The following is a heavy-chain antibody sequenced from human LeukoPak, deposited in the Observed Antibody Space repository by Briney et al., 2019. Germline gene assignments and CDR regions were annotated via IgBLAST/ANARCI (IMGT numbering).Heavy chain of an antibody. Sequence: PSETLSLTCAVYGGSFSGYYWSWIRQPPGKGLEWIGEINHSGSTNYNPSLKSRVTISVDTSKNQFSLKLSSVTAADTAVYYCARDRVGATTELFDYWGQGTLVTVSS. J-gene: IGHJ4*02. V-gene: IGHV4-34*01. CDR1: GGSFSGYY. CDR3: ARDRVGATTELFDY. CDR2: INHSGST. D-gene: IGHD1-26*01.